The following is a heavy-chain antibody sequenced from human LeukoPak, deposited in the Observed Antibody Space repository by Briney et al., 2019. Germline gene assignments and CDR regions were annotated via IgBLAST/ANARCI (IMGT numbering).Heavy chain of an antibody. V-gene: IGHV1-2*02. Sequence: ASVKVSCKASGYTFSGFYIHWVRQAPGQGLEWMGWINPNSGGTNFAQKFQGRVTMTRDTSISTAYMELSRLRSDDTAVYYCARGSGGSPLFDYWGQGTLVTVSS. D-gene: IGHD3-10*01. CDR1: GYTFSGFY. CDR3: ARGSGGSPLFDY. J-gene: IGHJ4*02. CDR2: INPNSGGT.